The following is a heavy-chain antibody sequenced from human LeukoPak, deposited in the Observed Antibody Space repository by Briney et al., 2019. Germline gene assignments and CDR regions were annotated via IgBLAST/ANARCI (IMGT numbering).Heavy chain of an antibody. J-gene: IGHJ2*01. Sequence: SGGSLRLSCAASGFTFSSYAMSWVRQAPGKGLEWVSVISGSGGSTYYADSVKGRFTISRDNSKNSLYLQMNSLRAEDTALYYCAKDTGGGSYYGYFDLWGRGTLVTVSS. CDR3: AKDTGGGSYYGYFDL. V-gene: IGHV3-23*01. D-gene: IGHD1-26*01. CDR1: GFTFSSYA. CDR2: ISGSGGST.